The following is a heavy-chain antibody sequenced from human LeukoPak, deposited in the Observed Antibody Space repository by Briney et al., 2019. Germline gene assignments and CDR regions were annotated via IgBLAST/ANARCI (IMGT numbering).Heavy chain of an antibody. CDR2: IGSSGSAGGNI. V-gene: IGHV3-48*02. J-gene: IGHJ6*03. CDR1: GFSLSGFG. Sequence: PGGSLRLSCAASGFSLSGFGMTWVRQAPGKGLEWISYIGSSGSAGGNIYYAVSVKGRFTVSRDNAKDSLFLQMNSLQDADTAVYYCARAPTPYFTYYMDVWGKGTTVTVSS. D-gene: IGHD2-21*01. CDR3: ARAPTPYFTYYMDV.